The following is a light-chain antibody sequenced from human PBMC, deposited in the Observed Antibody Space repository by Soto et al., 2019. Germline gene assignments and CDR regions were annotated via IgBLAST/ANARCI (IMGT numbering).Light chain of an antibody. Sequence: EIVLTQSPATLSLSPGERATLSCRARQSVSSYLAWYQQKPGQAPRLLISDASNRATGIPARFSCSGSGTDFTLTISSLEPEDFAVYYCQRRSNLPPSITFGQGTRLEIK. J-gene: IGKJ5*01. V-gene: IGKV3-11*01. CDR2: DAS. CDR3: QRRSNLPPSIT. CDR1: QSVSSY.